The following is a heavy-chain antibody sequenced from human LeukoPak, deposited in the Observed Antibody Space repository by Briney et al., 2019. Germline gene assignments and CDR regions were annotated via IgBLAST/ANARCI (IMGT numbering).Heavy chain of an antibody. V-gene: IGHV4-34*01. J-gene: IGHJ6*02. Sequence: SETPSLTCAVYGGSFSGYYWSWIRQPPGKGLEWIGEINHSGSTNYNPSLKSRVTISVDTSKNQFSLKLSSVTAADTAVYYCARGRGYSYDYYYYGMDVWGQGTTVTVSS. CDR1: GGSFSGYY. CDR3: ARGRGYSYDYYYYGMDV. D-gene: IGHD5-18*01. CDR2: INHSGST.